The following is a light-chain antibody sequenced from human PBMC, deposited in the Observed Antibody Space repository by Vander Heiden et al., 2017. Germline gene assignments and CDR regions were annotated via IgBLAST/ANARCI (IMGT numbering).Light chain of an antibody. CDR1: QGISSY. J-gene: IGKJ1*01. V-gene: IGKV1-8*01. Sequence: AIRLTQSPSSISASTGDRVTITCRASQGISSYLAWYQQKPGKAPDLLIYGASTLQSGVPSRFSGSGSGTEFTLTIDCLQSEDFASYYCQQEYNYPRTFGQGTQVEI. CDR2: GAS. CDR3: QQEYNYPRT.